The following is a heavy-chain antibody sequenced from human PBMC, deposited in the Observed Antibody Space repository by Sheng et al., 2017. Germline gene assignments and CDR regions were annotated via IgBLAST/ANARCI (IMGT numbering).Heavy chain of an antibody. D-gene: IGHD2-21*02. J-gene: IGHJ6*03. V-gene: IGHV1-69*04. CDR2: IIPILGIA. CDR3: ARPGDYGGNSGHYYYYMDV. Sequence: QVQLVQSGAEVKKPGSSVKVSCKASGGTFSSYAISWVRQAPGQGLEWMGGIIPILGIANYAQKFQGRVTITADKSTSTAYMELSSLRSEDTAVYYCARPGDYGGNSGHYYYYMDVWGKGTTVTVSS. CDR1: GGTFSSYA.